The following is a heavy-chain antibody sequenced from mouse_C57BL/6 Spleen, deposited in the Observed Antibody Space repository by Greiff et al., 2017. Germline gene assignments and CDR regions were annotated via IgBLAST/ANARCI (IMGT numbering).Heavy chain of an antibody. CDR3: SRLRALYYAMDY. D-gene: IGHD3-1*01. CDR2: INPSTGGT. V-gene: IGHV1-42*01. Sequence: EVQLQQSGPELVKPGASVKISCKASGYSFTGYYLNWVKQSPEKSLEWIGEINPSTGGTTYNQKFKAKATLTVDKSYSTAYMQLKSLTSEDSAVYYCSRLRALYYAMDYWGQGTSVTVAS. J-gene: IGHJ4*01. CDR1: GYSFTGYY.